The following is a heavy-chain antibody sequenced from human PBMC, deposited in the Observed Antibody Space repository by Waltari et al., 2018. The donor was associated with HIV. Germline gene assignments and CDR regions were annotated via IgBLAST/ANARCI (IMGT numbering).Heavy chain of an antibody. V-gene: IGHV5-51*01. Sequence: EVQLVQSGAEVKKPGESLSISCKGSGYSFTTYWIGWVRQVPGKGLEWMGIIDPGHSDTIYSPSFEGQVTMSVDKSLNTAYLQWSSLKASDTAMYYCARHPYGGSSYGGGFDHWGQGTLVTVSS. D-gene: IGHD1-26*01. CDR2: IDPGHSDT. J-gene: IGHJ4*02. CDR3: ARHPYGGSSYGGGFDH. CDR1: GYSFTTYW.